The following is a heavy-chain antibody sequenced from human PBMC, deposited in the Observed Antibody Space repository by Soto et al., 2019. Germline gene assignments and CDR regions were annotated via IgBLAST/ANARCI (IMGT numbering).Heavy chain of an antibody. CDR2: ISAYNGNT. J-gene: IGHJ4*02. CDR1: GYTFASYA. Sequence: QVQLVQSGAEVKKPGASVKVSCKASGYTFASYALSWMRQAPGQGLEWMGWISAYNGNTNYAQKLQGRVTMTTDTSTSTAYMELRSVRSDDTAGDYCARDPPPPDYWGQGTLVTGSS. CDR3: ARDPPPPDY. V-gene: IGHV1-18*01.